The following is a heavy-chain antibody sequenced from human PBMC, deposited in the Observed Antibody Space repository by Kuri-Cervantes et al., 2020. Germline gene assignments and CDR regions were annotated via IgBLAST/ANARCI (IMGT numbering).Heavy chain of an antibody. CDR1: GFTFDTYG. J-gene: IGHJ4*02. D-gene: IGHD6-6*01. V-gene: IGHV3-48*02. Sequence: GGSLRLSCAASGFTFDTYGMNWVRQAPGKGLEWVSYISQSSSTIYYPDSVRGRFTISRDDAKNSLYLQMNSLRDEDTAVYYCARRQREGSSSSLDNFDYWGQGTLVTVSS. CDR3: ARRQREGSSSSLDNFDY. CDR2: ISQSSSTI.